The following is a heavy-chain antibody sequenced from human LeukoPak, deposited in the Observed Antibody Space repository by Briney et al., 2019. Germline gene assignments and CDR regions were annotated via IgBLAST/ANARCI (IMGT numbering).Heavy chain of an antibody. Sequence: ASVKVSCKASGYTFTGYYMHWVRQAPEQGLEWMGWINPNSGATKYAQKFQGRVTMTRDTSISTAYMDLNTLRSDDTAVYYCARVTDYDTGASHWYFDLWGRGTLVTVSP. CDR1: GYTFTGYY. J-gene: IGHJ2*01. CDR2: INPNSGAT. V-gene: IGHV1-2*02. CDR3: ARVTDYDTGASHWYFDL. D-gene: IGHD3-22*01.